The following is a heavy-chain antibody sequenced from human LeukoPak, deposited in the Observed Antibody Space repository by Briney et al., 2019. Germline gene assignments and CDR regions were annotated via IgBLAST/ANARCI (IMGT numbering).Heavy chain of an antibody. D-gene: IGHD2-15*01. V-gene: IGHV3-30*18. J-gene: IGHJ4*01. CDR2: ISYDGSNK. CDR3: AKDFPLNCSGGSCYSGGFDY. Sequence: PARSLRLSCAASGFTFSSYGMHWVRQAPGKGLEWVAVISYDGSNKYYADSVKGRFTISRDNSKNTLYLQMNSLRAEDTAVYYCAKDFPLNCSGGSCYSGGFDYWGQEPWSPSPQ. CDR1: GFTFSSYG.